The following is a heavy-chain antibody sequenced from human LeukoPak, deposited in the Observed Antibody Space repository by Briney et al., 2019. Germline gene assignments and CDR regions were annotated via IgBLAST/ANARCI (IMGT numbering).Heavy chain of an antibody. J-gene: IGHJ3*02. Sequence: GASVKVSCKASGGTFSSYAISWVRQAPGQGLEWMGGIIPIFGTANYAQKFQGRVTITADKSTSTAYMELSSLRSEDTAVYYCARVVSRITMAPVHAFDIWGQGTMVTVSS. D-gene: IGHD3-10*01. CDR2: IIPIFGTA. CDR3: ARVVSRITMAPVHAFDI. CDR1: GGTFSSYA. V-gene: IGHV1-69*06.